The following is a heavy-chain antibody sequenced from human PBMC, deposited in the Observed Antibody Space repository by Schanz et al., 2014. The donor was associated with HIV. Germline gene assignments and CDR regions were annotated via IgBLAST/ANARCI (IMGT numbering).Heavy chain of an antibody. Sequence: EIQLLESGGGLVQPGGSLRLSCVASGFTFSDYAMSWVRQAPGKGLEWVSSISAGGRDTYYADSVKGRFTISRDNAKNSLYLQMNFMRAEDTAVYYCARDSGSYVYFDDWGQGTLVTVSP. CDR2: ISAGGRDT. CDR1: GFTFSDYA. D-gene: IGHD1-26*01. J-gene: IGHJ4*02. CDR3: ARDSGSYVYFDD. V-gene: IGHV3-23*01.